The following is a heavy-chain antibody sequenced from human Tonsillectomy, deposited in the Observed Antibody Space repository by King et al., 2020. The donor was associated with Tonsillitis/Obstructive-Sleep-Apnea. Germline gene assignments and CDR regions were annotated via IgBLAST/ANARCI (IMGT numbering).Heavy chain of an antibody. J-gene: IGHJ4*02. CDR2: ISGSGGST. CDR3: AKRGAESYGSGGSCYLRHFDY. V-gene: IGHV3-23*04. D-gene: IGHD2-15*01. Sequence: VQLVESGGDLVQPGGSLRLSCAASGFTFSSYAMSWVRQAPGKGLEWVSAISGSGGSTYYADSVKGRVSISRDNSKNTLYLQMNSLRAEDKAVDYCAKRGAESYGSGGSCYLRHFDYWGQGTLVTVSS. CDR1: GFTFSSYA.